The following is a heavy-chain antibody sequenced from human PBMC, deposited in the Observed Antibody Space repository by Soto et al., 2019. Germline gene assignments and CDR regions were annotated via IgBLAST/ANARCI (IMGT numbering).Heavy chain of an antibody. CDR3: ARHDVTVTFNYFDP. J-gene: IGHJ5*02. CDR2: IYYSGST. Sequence: SETLSLTCTVSGGSISSSSYYWGWIRQPPGKGLEWIGSIYYSGSTNYNPSLKSRVTISVDTSNNQFSLELSSVTAADTALYFCARHDVTVTFNYFDPWGQGTLVTVSS. V-gene: IGHV4-39*01. CDR1: GGSISSSSYY. D-gene: IGHD4-17*01.